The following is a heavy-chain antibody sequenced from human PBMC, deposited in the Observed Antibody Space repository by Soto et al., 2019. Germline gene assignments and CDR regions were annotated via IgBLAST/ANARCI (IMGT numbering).Heavy chain of an antibody. D-gene: IGHD1-26*01. CDR2: IKQDESEK. Sequence: GSLSLSCVTYGLTFTDYWMSWVRQAPGKGLEWVAKIKQDESEKNYLDSVKGRFTISRDNAKNSLDLQMNSLRAEDTAVYYCASDRFRGTYYLRGVTYFFEEWGQGAPVTVSS. J-gene: IGHJ4*02. V-gene: IGHV3-7*03. CDR1: GLTFTDYW. CDR3: ASDRFRGTYYLRGVTYFFEE.